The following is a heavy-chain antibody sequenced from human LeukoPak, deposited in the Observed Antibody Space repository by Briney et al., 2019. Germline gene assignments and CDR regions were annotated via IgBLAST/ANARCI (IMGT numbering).Heavy chain of an antibody. CDR2: ISYDGSNK. Sequence: PGGSLRLSCAASGFTFSSYGMHWVRQAPGKGLEWVAVISYDGSNKYYADSVKGRFTISRDNSKNTLYLQMNSLRAEDTAVYYCAKEGERTTVVSDLDYWGQGTLVTVSS. CDR1: GFTFSSYG. D-gene: IGHD4-23*01. V-gene: IGHV3-30*18. J-gene: IGHJ4*02. CDR3: AKEGERTTVVSDLDY.